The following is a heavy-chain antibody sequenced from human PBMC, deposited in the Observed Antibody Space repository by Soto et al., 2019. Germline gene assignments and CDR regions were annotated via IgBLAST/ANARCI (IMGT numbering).Heavy chain of an antibody. CDR1: GGPFSGFY. V-gene: IGHV4-34*01. CDR3: ARRPCYGSWNYYGRSTRLHV. D-gene: IGHD3-10*01. J-gene: IGHJ6*02. CDR2: INHSGST. Sequence: QVQLQQWGAGLLKPSQTLSLTCGVNGGPFSGFYWSWVRQPPGKGLEWIGEINHSGSTNYNPSLKRRETRSVDTSERHYSLRVTSVTAADTAVYSCARRPCYGSWNYYGRSTRLHVWGQGTTGTVSS.